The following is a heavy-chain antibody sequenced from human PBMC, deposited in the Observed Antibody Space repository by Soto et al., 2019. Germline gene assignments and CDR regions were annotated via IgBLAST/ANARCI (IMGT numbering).Heavy chain of an antibody. D-gene: IGHD1-1*01. J-gene: IGHJ6*02. V-gene: IGHV1-58*01. CDR1: GFTFTSSA. CDR2: IVVGSGNT. Sequence: SVKVSCKASGFTFTSSAVQWVRQARGQRLEWIGWIVVGSGNTNYAQKFQERVTITRDMSTSTAYMELSSLRSEDTAVYYCAADLLLNWNKDGYYYYGMDGWGQGTTVNV. CDR3: AADLLLNWNKDGYYYYGMDG.